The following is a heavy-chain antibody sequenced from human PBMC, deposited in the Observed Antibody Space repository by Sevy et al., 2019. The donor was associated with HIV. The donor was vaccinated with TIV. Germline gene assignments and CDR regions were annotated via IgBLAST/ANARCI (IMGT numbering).Heavy chain of an antibody. V-gene: IGHV3-21*01. Sequence: GSLRLSCAASGFTFSSYSMNWVRQAPGKGLEWVSSISSSSSYIYYADSVKGRFTISRDNAKNSLYLQMNSLRAEDTAVYYCARVAGGGATDAFDIWGQGTMVTVSS. D-gene: IGHD3-16*01. CDR2: ISSSSSYI. CDR3: ARVAGGGATDAFDI. J-gene: IGHJ3*02. CDR1: GFTFSSYS.